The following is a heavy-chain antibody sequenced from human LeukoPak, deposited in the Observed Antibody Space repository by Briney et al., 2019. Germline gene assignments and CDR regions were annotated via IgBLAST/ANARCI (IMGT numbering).Heavy chain of an antibody. CDR3: ARGSYASSWLADY. J-gene: IGHJ4*02. D-gene: IGHD4-17*01. CDR1: GFTFSSYS. V-gene: IGHV3-21*01. CDR2: ISSSSSYI. Sequence: PGGSLRLSCAASGFTFSSYSMNWVRQAPGKGLEWVSSISSSSSYIYYADSVKGRFTISRDNAENSLYLQMNSLRAEDTAVYYCARGSYASSWLADYWGQGTLVTVSS.